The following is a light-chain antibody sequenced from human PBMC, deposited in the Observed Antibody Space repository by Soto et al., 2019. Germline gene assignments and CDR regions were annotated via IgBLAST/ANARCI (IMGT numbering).Light chain of an antibody. J-gene: IGLJ1*01. V-gene: IGLV2-14*01. CDR2: EVT. CDR1: SSDVGGYNA. CDR3: NSFRVSHLYV. Sequence: QAVVTQPASVSGSPGQTITISCTGTSSDVGGYNAVSWYQHHPGKAPKLIIYEVTHRPSGVSDRFSASKSGNTASLTISGLQAEDEADYYCNSFRVSHLYVFGTGTKVTVL.